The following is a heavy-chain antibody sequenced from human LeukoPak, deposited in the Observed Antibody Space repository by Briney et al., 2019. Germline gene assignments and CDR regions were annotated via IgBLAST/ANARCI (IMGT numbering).Heavy chain of an antibody. CDR1: GFTFSSYW. J-gene: IGHJ6*02. CDR3: ARGLRGYSYGPRPYYGMDV. V-gene: IGHV3-74*01. Sequence: GGSLRLSCAASGFTFSSYWMHWVRQAPGKGLVWVSRINSDGSSTSYADSVKGRFTISRGNAKNTLYLQMNSLRAEDTAVYYCARGLRGYSYGPRPYYGMDVWGQGTTVTVSS. D-gene: IGHD5-18*01. CDR2: INSDGSST.